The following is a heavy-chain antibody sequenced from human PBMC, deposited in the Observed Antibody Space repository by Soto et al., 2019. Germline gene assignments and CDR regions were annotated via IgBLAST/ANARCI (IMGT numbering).Heavy chain of an antibody. Sequence: SETLSLTCAVSGGSISSGGYSWSWIRQPPGKGLEWIGYIYHSGSTYYNPSLKSRVTISVDRSKNQLSLYLQMNSLKAEETAIYYCARGSAFIGLDYWGQGTPVTVSS. CDR3: ARGSAFIGLDY. J-gene: IGHJ4*02. CDR1: GGSISSGGYS. V-gene: IGHV4-30-2*01. CDR2: IYHSGST. D-gene: IGHD1-26*01.